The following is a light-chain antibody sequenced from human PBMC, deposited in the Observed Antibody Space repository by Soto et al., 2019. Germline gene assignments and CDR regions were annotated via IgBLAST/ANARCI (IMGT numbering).Light chain of an antibody. CDR1: SSDVGGYNF. Sequence: QSVLTQPRSVSGSPGQSVAISCTGTSSDVGGYNFVSWYQQHPGKAPTLMIYDVTKRPSGVPDRFSGSKSGNSASLIISGLQAEDEADYYCCSFAGSYTVVFGGGTQLTVL. V-gene: IGLV2-11*01. J-gene: IGLJ2*01. CDR2: DVT. CDR3: CSFAGSYTVV.